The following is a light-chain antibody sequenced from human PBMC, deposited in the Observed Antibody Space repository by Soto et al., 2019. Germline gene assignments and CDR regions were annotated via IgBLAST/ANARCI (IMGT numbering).Light chain of an antibody. CDR2: GAS. CDR1: QSVSSS. V-gene: IGKV3-15*01. Sequence: EIVMTQSPATLSVSPGERATLSCRASQSVSSSLAWYQQKPGQAPRLLIYGASTRATGIPARFSGSGSATDFTLTINSLQSEDFALYYCQQYGSSPLTFGGGTKVEIK. J-gene: IGKJ4*01. CDR3: QQYGSSPLT.